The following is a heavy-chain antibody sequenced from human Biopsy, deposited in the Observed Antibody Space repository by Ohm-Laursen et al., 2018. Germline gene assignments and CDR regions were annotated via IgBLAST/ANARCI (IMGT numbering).Heavy chain of an antibody. D-gene: IGHD2-15*01. CDR3: ARGRTLGDCSGSSCYSGDN. CDR1: GHTLTGHY. CDR2: MNPDSGGT. V-gene: IGHV1-2*02. J-gene: IGHJ4*02. Sequence: GASVKVSCKASGHTLTGHYMHWVRQAPGQGPEWMGWMNPDSGGTKYAQKFQGRVTITADRSASTAYMELSSLTSDDTAVYYCARGRTLGDCSGSSCYSGDNWGQGTLVTVSS.